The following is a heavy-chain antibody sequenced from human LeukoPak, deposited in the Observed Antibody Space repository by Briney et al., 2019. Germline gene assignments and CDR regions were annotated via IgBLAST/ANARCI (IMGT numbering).Heavy chain of an antibody. D-gene: IGHD6-19*01. J-gene: IGHJ4*02. Sequence: GGSLRLSCAASGFTFSSYSMNWVRQAPGKGLEWVSYISRSGSSTYYADSAEGRFIISRDNAKNTLYLQMNSLRTEDTAVYYCARDRGRIAVYYFDYWGQGTLVTVSS. V-gene: IGHV3-48*01. CDR2: ISRSGSST. CDR3: ARDRGRIAVYYFDY. CDR1: GFTFSSYS.